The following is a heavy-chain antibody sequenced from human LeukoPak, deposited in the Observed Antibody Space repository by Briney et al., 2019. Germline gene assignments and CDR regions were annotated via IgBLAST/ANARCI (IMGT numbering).Heavy chain of an antibody. Sequence: SGGSLRLSCAASGFTFSSYSMNWVRQAPGKGLEWVSSISSSSSYIYYADSVKGRFTISRDNAKNSLYLQMNSLRAEDTAVYYCATFFYGSGSYHFDYWGQGTLVTVSS. CDR1: GFTFSSYS. V-gene: IGHV3-21*01. J-gene: IGHJ4*02. D-gene: IGHD3-10*01. CDR3: ATFFYGSGSYHFDY. CDR2: ISSSSSYI.